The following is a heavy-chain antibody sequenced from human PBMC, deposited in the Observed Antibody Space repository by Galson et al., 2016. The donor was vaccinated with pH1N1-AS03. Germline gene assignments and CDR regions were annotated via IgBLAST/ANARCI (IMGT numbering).Heavy chain of an antibody. J-gene: IGHJ4*02. CDR1: GFSLSTGGVH. CDR3: ARSTHVNEGLDF. Sequence: PALVKPTQTLTLTCTFSGFSLSTGGVHVAWIRPPPGKALEWLALIFWDGETRYRPSLRSRLTITKDTSKNQVVLTMTNMDPVDTATYYCARSTHVNEGLDFWGQGTLVTVSS. D-gene: IGHD2-8*01. CDR2: IFWDGET. V-gene: IGHV2-5*02.